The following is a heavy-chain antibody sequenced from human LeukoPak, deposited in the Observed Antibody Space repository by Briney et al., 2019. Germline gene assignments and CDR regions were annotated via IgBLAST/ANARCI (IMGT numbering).Heavy chain of an antibody. CDR1: GFTFDDYA. CDR3: TRGGARGYYFDC. D-gene: IGHD5-12*01. CDR2: IRSKAYGGTT. V-gene: IGHV3-49*04. Sequence: PGGSLRLSCTASGFTFDDYAMSWARQAPGKGLEWVGFIRSKAYGGTTEYAASVKGRFTISRDDSKSIAYLQMNSLKTEDTAVYYCTRGGARGYYFDCWGQGTLVTVSS. J-gene: IGHJ4*02.